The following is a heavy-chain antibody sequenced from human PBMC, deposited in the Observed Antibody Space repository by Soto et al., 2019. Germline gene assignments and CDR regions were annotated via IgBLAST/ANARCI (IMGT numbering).Heavy chain of an antibody. J-gene: IGHJ4*02. D-gene: IGHD5-12*01. V-gene: IGHV3-64D*06. CDR1: GFTFSSYA. CDR3: VKSRGGNNFDFFD. Sequence: GGSLRLSCSASGFTFSSYAMHWVRQAPGKGLEYVSGVRGNGDPPFYADSVKGRFTISRDNSKNTLYLQMSGLSADDTAVYYCVKSRGGNNFDFFDWGQGALVTVSS. CDR2: VRGNGDPP.